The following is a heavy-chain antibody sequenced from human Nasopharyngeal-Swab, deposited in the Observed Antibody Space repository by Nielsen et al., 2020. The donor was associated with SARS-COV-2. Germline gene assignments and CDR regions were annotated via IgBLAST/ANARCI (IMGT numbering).Heavy chain of an antibody. CDR1: GFTFSSYA. V-gene: IGHV3-30*04. CDR2: ISYDGSNK. J-gene: IGHJ6*02. CDR3: ARDGPSTYYYYGMDV. D-gene: IGHD5/OR15-5a*01. Sequence: GESLKIYCAASGFTFSSYAMHWVRQAPGKGLEWVAVISYDGSNKYYADSVKGRFTISRDNSKNTLYLQMNSLRAEDTAVYYCARDGPSTYYYYGMDVWGQGTTVTVSS.